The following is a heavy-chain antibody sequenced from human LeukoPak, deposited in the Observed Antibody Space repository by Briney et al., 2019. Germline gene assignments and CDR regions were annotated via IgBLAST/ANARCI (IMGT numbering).Heavy chain of an antibody. Sequence: GGSLRLSCSASGFTFSYYNMNWVRQAPGKRLEWVASISGGSDYIEYADSVKGRFTISRDNAKNSLFLQISNLSAEDTAVYYCARLDESEGDYWGKGTLLTVSS. CDR2: ISGGSDYI. CDR3: ARLDESEGDY. J-gene: IGHJ4*02. CDR1: GFTFSYYN. V-gene: IGHV3-21*06.